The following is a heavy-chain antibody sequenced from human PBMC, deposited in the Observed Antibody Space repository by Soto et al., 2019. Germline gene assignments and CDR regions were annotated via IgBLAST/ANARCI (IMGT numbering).Heavy chain of an antibody. CDR3: VRDCHCITTRCYGNWFDP. V-gene: IGHV3-74*01. CDR2: INSDASHT. D-gene: IGHD2-2*01. CDR1: GFTFSTYW. Sequence: EVQLVESGGGLVQPGGSLRLSCAASGFTFSTYWMHWIRQVPGKGLEWVSRINSDASHTYYADSVKGRFTISRDNAKNTLHLEMNSLIAEDTAVYYGVRDCHCITTRCYGNWFDPLGQGTLVTVSS. J-gene: IGHJ5*02.